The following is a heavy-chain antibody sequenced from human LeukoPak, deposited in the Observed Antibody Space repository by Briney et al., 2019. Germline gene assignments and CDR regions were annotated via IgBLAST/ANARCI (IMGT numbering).Heavy chain of an antibody. J-gene: IGHJ4*02. D-gene: IGHD1-26*01. CDR2: IRSKANSYAT. CDR1: GFTFSGSD. V-gene: IGHV3-73*01. CDR3: TRHPTQEGATTGTGY. Sequence: GGSLKLSCAASGFTFSGSDVHWVRQASGKGLEWVGRIRSKANSYATAYAASLKGRFTISRDDSKNTAYLQMNSLKTEDTAVYYCTRHPTQEGATTGTGYWGQGTLVTVSS.